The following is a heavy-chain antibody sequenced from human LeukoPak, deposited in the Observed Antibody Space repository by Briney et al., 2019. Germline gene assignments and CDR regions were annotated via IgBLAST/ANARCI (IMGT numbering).Heavy chain of an antibody. CDR2: IYYSGDT. CDR1: GGSISSYY. CDR3: ARHPSRAAVTGTGFDY. J-gene: IGHJ4*02. V-gene: IGHV4-59*08. D-gene: IGHD6-19*01. Sequence: PSETLSLTCTVSGGSISSYYWSWIRQPPGKGLEWIGYIYYSGDTKYNPSLKSRVTMSVDTSRNQFSLKLTSVTAADTAIYYCARHPSRAAVTGTGFDYWGQGTLVTVSS.